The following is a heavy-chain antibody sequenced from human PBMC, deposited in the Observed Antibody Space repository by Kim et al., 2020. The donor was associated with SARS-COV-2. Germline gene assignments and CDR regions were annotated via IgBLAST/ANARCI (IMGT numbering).Heavy chain of an antibody. D-gene: IGHD3-22*01. CDR3: VRRYYDSSGYYYFDN. CDR2: INGDGSTT. J-gene: IGHJ4*02. CDR1: GFTFINDW. V-gene: IGHV3-74*01. Sequence: GGSLRLSCAASGFTFINDWMHWVRQAPGKGLVWVSRINGDGSTTSYADSVKGRFTISRDNAKDTLYLQMNSLRVEDTALYYCVRRYYDSSGYYYFDNWGQGTPVTVSS.